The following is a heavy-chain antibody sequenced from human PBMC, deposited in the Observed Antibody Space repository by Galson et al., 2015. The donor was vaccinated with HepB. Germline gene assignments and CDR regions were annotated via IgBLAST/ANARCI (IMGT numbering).Heavy chain of an antibody. D-gene: IGHD3-10*01. CDR3: ARGLVGMVRGVIITDDAFDI. J-gene: IGHJ3*02. CDR2: IYPGDSDT. CDR1: GYSFTSYW. V-gene: IGHV5-51*01. Sequence: QSGAEVKKPGESLKISCKGSGYSFTSYWIGWVRQMPGKGLEWMGIIYPGDSDTRYSPSFQGQVTISADKSISTAYLQWSSLKASDTAMYYCARGLVGMVRGVIITDDAFDIWGQGTMVTVSS.